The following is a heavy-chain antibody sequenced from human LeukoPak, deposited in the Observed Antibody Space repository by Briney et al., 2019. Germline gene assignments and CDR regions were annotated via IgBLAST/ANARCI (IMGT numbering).Heavy chain of an antibody. CDR3: ARVGRVYQLLNYYYGMDV. V-gene: IGHV3-30-3*01. Sequence: GGSLRLSCAASGFTFSSYAMHWVRQAPGKGLEWVAVISYDGSNKYYADSVKGRFTISRDNSKNTLYLQMNSLRAEDTAVYYCARVGRVYQLLNYYYGMDVWGQGTTVTVSS. CDR2: ISYDGSNK. J-gene: IGHJ6*02. CDR1: GFTFSSYA. D-gene: IGHD2-2*01.